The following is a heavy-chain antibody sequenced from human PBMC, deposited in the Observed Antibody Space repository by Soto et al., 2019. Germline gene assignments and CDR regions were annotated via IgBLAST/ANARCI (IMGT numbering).Heavy chain of an antibody. D-gene: IGHD4-17*01. J-gene: IGHJ6*02. CDR1: SGPDRSHN. Sequence: QVQLHQSGPRLVKPSETLSLTCTVSSGPDRSHNWGWIRQPPGRGLEWIGYVYYTGDTAYNPSLRGRVTISADTSTNDISLTLTSVTAADTAVYYCVRQGIDYLHGLVDVWGQGTTVSVSS. V-gene: IGHV4-59*08. CDR2: VYYTGDT. CDR3: VRQGIDYLHGLVDV.